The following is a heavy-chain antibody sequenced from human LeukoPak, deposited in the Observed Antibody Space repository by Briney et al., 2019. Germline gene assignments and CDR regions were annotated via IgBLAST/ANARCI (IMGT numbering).Heavy chain of an antibody. CDR3: AREVGAYYYDSSGYWSGDY. J-gene: IGHJ4*02. CDR2: ISYDGSNK. D-gene: IGHD3-22*01. Sequence: GGSLRLSCAASGFTFSSYAMHWVRQAPGKGLEWVAVISYDGSNKYYADSVKGRFTISRDNSKNTLYLQMNSLRAEDTAVYYCAREVGAYYYDSSGYWSGDYWGQGTLVTASS. V-gene: IGHV3-30-3*01. CDR1: GFTFSSYA.